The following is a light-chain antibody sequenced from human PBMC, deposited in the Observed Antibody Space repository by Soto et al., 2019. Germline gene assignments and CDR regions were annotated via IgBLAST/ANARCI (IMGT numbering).Light chain of an antibody. CDR3: QQYSDWPLT. V-gene: IGKV3-15*01. Sequence: ETVMTQSPATLSVSPGETATLSCRASQSISNSLVWYQQKPGQPPRLLISGASTRATGIPARFRGSGSGTQFSLTISNLQSEDFAVYYCQQYSDWPLTFGQGTRLDI. CDR2: GAS. CDR1: QSISNS. J-gene: IGKJ5*01.